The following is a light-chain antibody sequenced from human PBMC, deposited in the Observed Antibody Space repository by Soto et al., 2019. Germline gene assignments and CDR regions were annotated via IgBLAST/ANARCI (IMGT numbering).Light chain of an antibody. CDR1: SSDVGGYNY. J-gene: IGLJ2*01. V-gene: IGLV2-14*01. CDR3: SSYTSSSTLV. Sequence: QSALTQPASVSGSPGQSITISCTGTSSDVGGYNYVSWYQHHPGKAPKLMIYEVNNRPSGVSNRFSGSKSGNTASLTISGLQAEDEADYYCSSYTSSSTLVFGGGTKLTVL. CDR2: EVN.